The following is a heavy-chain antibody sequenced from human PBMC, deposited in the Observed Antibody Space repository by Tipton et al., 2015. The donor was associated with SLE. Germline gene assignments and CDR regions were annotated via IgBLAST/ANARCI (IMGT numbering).Heavy chain of an antibody. CDR3: AGERTYGDFFYYYAMDV. D-gene: IGHD4-17*01. J-gene: IGHJ6*02. Sequence: TLSLTCTVSGGSVSSGFYYWSWIRQPPGKGLEWIGYISNSGSTHYNPSLKSRITISIDTSKNQFSLEVNSVTAADTAVYYCAGERTYGDFFYYYAMDVWGQGTTVTVSS. V-gene: IGHV4-61*01. CDR1: GGSVSSGFYY. CDR2: ISNSGST.